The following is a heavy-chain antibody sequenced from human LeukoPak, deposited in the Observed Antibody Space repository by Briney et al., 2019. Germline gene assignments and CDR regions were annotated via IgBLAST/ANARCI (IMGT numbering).Heavy chain of an antibody. D-gene: IGHD2-15*01. Sequence: SETLSLTCAVYGGSFSGYYWSWIRQPPGKGLEWIGEINHSGSTNYNPSLKSRVTISADTSKNQFSLKLSSVTAADTAVYYCARGSMVAATGVDYWGQGTLVTVSS. CDR1: GGSFSGYY. CDR3: ARGSMVAATGVDY. V-gene: IGHV4-34*01. J-gene: IGHJ4*02. CDR2: INHSGST.